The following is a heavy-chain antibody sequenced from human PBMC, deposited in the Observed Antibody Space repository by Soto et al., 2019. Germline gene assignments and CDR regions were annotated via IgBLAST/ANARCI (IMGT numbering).Heavy chain of an antibody. CDR1: GFTFSSYD. D-gene: IGHD3-10*01. CDR2: IGTAGDT. CDR3: ARERAYGSSGMDV. Sequence: EVQLVESGGGLVQPGGSLRLSCAASGFTFSSYDMHWVRQATGKGLEWVSAIGTAGDTYYPGSVKGRFTISRENAKNSLYLQMHCLRVGDTAVYYCARERAYGSSGMDVWGQGTRVTVSS. J-gene: IGHJ6*02. V-gene: IGHV3-13*04.